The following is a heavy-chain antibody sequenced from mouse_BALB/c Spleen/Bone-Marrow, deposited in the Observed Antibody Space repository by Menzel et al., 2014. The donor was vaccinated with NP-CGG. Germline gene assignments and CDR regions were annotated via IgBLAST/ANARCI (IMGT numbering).Heavy chain of an antibody. V-gene: IGHV3-1*02. D-gene: IGHD1-1*01. CDR1: GYSITGGYS. CDR3: ARGCYYGSSYFDY. J-gene: IGHJ2*01. Sequence: EVKLMESGPDLVKPSQSLSLTCTVTGYSITGGYSWHWIRQFPGNKLEWMGYIHYSGSTNYNPSLKRRISITRDTSKNQFFLQLISVTTEDTATYYCARGCYYGSSYFDYLGQGSTRTVSS. CDR2: IHYSGST.